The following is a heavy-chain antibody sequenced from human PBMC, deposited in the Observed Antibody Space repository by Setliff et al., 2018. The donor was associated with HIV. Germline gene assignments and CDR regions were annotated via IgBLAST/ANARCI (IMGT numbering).Heavy chain of an antibody. CDR3: ARLLYCGGDCPRGHDAFDI. J-gene: IGHJ3*02. Sequence: GGSLRLSCAASGFTFSSYWMHWVRQAPGKGLVWVSRINSDGSSTSYADSVKGRFTISRDNAKNTLYLQMNSLRAEDTAVYYCARLLYCGGDCPRGHDAFDIWGQGTMVT. V-gene: IGHV3-74*01. D-gene: IGHD2-21*01. CDR2: INSDGSST. CDR1: GFTFSSYW.